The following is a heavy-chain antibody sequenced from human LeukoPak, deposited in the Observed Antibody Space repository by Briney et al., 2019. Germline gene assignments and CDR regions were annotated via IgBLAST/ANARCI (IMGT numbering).Heavy chain of an antibody. V-gene: IGHV1-2*06. D-gene: IGHD5-18*01. Sequence: ASVKVSCKASGYTFADYYIHWVRQAPGQGLEWMGRIKPNSGDTNYAQKFRGRVTMTRDTSISTAYMELSNLRSDDKAVYYCARGPAETPMALLDFWGQGTPVIVSS. J-gene: IGHJ4*02. CDR3: ARGPAETPMALLDF. CDR2: IKPNSGDT. CDR1: GYTFADYY.